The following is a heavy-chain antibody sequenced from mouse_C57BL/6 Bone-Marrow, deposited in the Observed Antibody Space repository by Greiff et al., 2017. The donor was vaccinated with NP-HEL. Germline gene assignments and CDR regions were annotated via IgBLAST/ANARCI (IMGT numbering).Heavy chain of an antibody. D-gene: IGHD1-1*01. CDR3: ARVVAEGYAMDY. V-gene: IGHV5-12*01. Sequence: EVQLVESGGGLVQPGGSLKLSCAASGFTFSDYYMYWVRQTPEKRLEWVAYISNGGGSTYYPDTVKGRFTISRDNAKNTLYLQMSRLKSEDTAMYYCARVVAEGYAMDYWGQGTSVTVSS. CDR2: ISNGGGST. CDR1: GFTFSDYY. J-gene: IGHJ4*01.